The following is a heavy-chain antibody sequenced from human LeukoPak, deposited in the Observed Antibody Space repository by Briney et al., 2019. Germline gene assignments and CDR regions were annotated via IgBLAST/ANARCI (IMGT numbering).Heavy chain of an antibody. CDR1: GYTFTSYG. Sequence: GASVKVSCKASGYTFTSYGISWVRQPPGQGLEWMGLISAYNGNTNYAQKLQGRVTMTTDTSTSTAYMELRSLRSDDTAVYYCARYYYDSSGYYYVGYYYYGMDVWGQGTTVTVSS. D-gene: IGHD3-22*01. CDR2: ISAYNGNT. V-gene: IGHV1-18*01. CDR3: ARYYYDSSGYYYVGYYYYGMDV. J-gene: IGHJ6*02.